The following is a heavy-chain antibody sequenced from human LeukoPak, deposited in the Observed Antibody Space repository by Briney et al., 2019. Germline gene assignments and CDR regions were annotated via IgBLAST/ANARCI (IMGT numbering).Heavy chain of an antibody. V-gene: IGHV4-4*07. D-gene: IGHD3-22*01. CDR1: GGSISSYY. CDR2: IYTSGST. J-gene: IGHJ3*02. CDR3: ATGFYDSSGYEDAFDI. Sequence: SETLSLTCTVSGGSISSYYWSWIRQPAGKGLEWIGRIYTSGSTNYNPSLKSRVTMSVDTSKNQFSLKLSSVTAADTAVYYCATGFYDSSGYEDAFDIWGQGTMVTVSS.